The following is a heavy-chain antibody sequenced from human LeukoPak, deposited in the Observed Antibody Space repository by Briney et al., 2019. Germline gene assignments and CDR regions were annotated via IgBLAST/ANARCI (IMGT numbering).Heavy chain of an antibody. CDR2: IIPILGIA. CDR3: ARVLDSGSGSYYSDY. Sequence: SVKVSCKASGGTFSSYAISWVRQAPGQGLEWMGRIIPILGIANYAQKFQGGVTITADKSTSTVYMELSSLRSEDTAVYYCARVLDSGSGSYYSDYWGQGTLVTVSS. D-gene: IGHD3-10*01. CDR1: GGTFSSYA. V-gene: IGHV1-69*04. J-gene: IGHJ4*02.